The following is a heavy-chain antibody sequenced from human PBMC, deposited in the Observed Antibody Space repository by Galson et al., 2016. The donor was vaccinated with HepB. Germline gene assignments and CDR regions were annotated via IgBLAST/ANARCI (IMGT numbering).Heavy chain of an antibody. CDR1: GFNFKAYA. D-gene: IGHD6-25*01. CDR2: LNGIGSIT. J-gene: IGHJ4*02. CDR3: AKHSAARAPRDFDS. V-gene: IGHV3-23*01. Sequence: SLRLSCAASGFNFKAYAMSWVRQAPRKGLEWVSALNGIGSITYYADSVQGRFNISRDNSANTLYLHMNSLRAEDTAVYYCAKHSAARAPRDFDSWGQGTRVIVSS.